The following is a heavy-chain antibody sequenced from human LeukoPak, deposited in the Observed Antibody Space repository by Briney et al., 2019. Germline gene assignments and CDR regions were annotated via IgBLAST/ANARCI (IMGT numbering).Heavy chain of an antibody. V-gene: IGHV3-23*01. CDR1: GFRFSDFT. J-gene: IGHJ5*02. Sequence: GGSLRLSCAASGFRFSDFTMTWVRQAPGKGPEWVSAIGGRGGSTYYADSLGGWFTISRDNSKDMVYLQMNSLKVEDTATYYCGKEGGAWGQGTKVTVSS. CDR3: GKEGGA. D-gene: IGHD3-16*01. CDR2: IGGRGGST.